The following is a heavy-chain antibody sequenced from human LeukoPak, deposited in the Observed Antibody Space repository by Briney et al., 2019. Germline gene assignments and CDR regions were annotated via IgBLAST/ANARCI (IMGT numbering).Heavy chain of an antibody. CDR1: GFTFSSYE. D-gene: IGHD3-9*01. CDR2: ISSSGSTI. J-gene: IGHJ4*02. CDR3: ARVDILTGDY. Sequence: PGGSLRLSCAASGFTFSSYEMNWVRQAPGKGLEWVSYISSSGSTIYYADSVKGRFTISRDNAKNSLYQQMNSLRAEDTAVYYCARVDILTGDYWGQGTLVTVSS. V-gene: IGHV3-48*03.